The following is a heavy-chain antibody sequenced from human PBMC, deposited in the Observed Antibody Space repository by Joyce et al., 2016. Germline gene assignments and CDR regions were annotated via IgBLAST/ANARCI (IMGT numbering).Heavy chain of an antibody. V-gene: IGHV3-30*18. Sequence: QVQLVESGGGVVHPGGSLRLSCAASGVTFSSFGMHWVRQAPGKGLEGVAIILYNGSNKKFGDSVKGRFTITRDNAKNMLYLEMNSLRVEDTAVYYCAKGMELRPYYGMDVWGQGTTVIVSS. J-gene: IGHJ6*02. CDR3: AKGMELRPYYGMDV. D-gene: IGHD3-10*01. CDR1: GVTFSSFG. CDR2: ILYNGSNK.